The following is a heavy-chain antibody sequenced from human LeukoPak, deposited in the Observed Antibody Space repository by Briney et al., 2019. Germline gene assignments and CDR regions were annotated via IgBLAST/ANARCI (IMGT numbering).Heavy chain of an antibody. CDR3: ASRLTYDAFDI. J-gene: IGHJ3*02. CDR1: GGSISSGYY. D-gene: IGHD1-14*01. CDR2: IYHSGCT. Sequence: SETLSLTCTVSGGSISSGYYWGWIRQPPGKGLEWIGSIYHSGCTYYNPSLKSRVTISVDTSKNQFSLKLSPVTAADTAVYYCASRLTYDAFDIWGQGTMVTVSS. V-gene: IGHV4-38-2*02.